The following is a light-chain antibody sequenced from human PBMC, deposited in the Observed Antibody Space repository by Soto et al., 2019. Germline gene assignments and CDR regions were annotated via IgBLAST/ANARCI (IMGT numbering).Light chain of an antibody. CDR3: QQYGSSGT. CDR1: QSVSNNY. CDR2: GAS. V-gene: IGKV3-20*01. J-gene: IGKJ1*01. Sequence: EIVFAYDPVTLRLFSGECSTLCCRASQSVSNNYLAWYQQKPGQAPRLLIYGASNRATGLPDRFSGSGSATDFTLTISGLEPEDFAVYYYQQYGSSGTFGQGTKVDIK.